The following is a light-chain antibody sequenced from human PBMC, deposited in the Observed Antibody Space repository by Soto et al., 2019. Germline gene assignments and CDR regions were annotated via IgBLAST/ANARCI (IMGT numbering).Light chain of an antibody. J-gene: IGKJ2*02. CDR3: MQALQTPWT. CDR1: QSLLHTNGYTY. CDR2: LGS. V-gene: IGKV2-28*01. Sequence: DFVMTPSPLSLPVTPGEPASISCRSGQSLLHTNGYTYLDWYLQKPGQSPLLLIYLGSTRASGVPDRFSGSGSGTDFTLKISRVEAEDVGVYYCMQALQTPWTLGQGTKLEIK.